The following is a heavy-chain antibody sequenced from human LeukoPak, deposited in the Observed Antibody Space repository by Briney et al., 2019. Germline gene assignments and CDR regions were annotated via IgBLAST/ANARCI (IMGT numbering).Heavy chain of an antibody. D-gene: IGHD3-10*01. CDR1: GDTFTSYA. Sequence: ASVKVSCKASGDTFTSYAMHWVRQAPGQRLEWMGWINAGNGNTKYSQKFQGRVTITRDTSASTAYMELSSLRSEDTAVYYCARDMVRGVIITTYFDYWGQGTLVTVSS. J-gene: IGHJ4*02. CDR3: ARDMVRGVIITTYFDY. CDR2: INAGNGNT. V-gene: IGHV1-3*01.